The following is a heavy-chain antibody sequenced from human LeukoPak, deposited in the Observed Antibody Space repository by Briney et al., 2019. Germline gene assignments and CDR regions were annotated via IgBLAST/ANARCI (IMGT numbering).Heavy chain of an antibody. CDR3: ARHEKLGQFDY. V-gene: IGHV4-59*08. J-gene: IGHJ4*02. D-gene: IGHD3-10*01. CDR2: VYYSGSA. Sequence: TLCPTSAVSRVSTSVEYSSWIRYPPPQGLEWIGYVYYSGSANDNPSLKSRVTISVDTSKNQFSLKLSSVTAADTAVYYCARHEKLGQFDYWGQGTLVTVSS. CDR1: RVSTSVEY.